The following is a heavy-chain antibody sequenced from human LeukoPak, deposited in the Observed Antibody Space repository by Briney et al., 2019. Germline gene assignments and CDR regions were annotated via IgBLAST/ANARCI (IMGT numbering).Heavy chain of an antibody. CDR2: IYYSGST. CDR1: GGSISSSSYY. V-gene: IGHV4-39*01. J-gene: IGHJ2*01. D-gene: IGHD4-23*01. CDR3: ARSRTTMVMDPVGYFDL. Sequence: PSETLSLTCTVSGGSISSSSYYWGWIRQPPGKGLEWIGSIYYSGSTYYNPSLKSRVTISVDTSKNQFSLKLSSVTAADTAVYYCARSRTTMVMDPVGYFDLWGRGTLVTVSS.